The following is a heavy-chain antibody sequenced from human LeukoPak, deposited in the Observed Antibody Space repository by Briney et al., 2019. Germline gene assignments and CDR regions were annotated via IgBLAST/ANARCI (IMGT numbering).Heavy chain of an antibody. CDR2: ISAYNGNT. D-gene: IGHD3-3*01. J-gene: IGHJ4*02. V-gene: IGHV1-18*01. Sequence: EASVKVSCKASGYTFTSYGISWVRQAPGQGLEWMGWISAYNGNTNYAQKLQGRVTMTTDTSTSTAYMELRSLRSDDAAVYYCAREATIFGVVIIPVDYWGQGTLVTVSS. CDR1: GYTFTSYG. CDR3: AREATIFGVVIIPVDY.